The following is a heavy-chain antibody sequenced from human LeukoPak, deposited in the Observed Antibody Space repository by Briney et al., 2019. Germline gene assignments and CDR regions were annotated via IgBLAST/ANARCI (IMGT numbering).Heavy chain of an antibody. CDR3: AREPSSRYSYGYCDY. J-gene: IGHJ4*02. CDR1: GFTFSSYW. Sequence: QTGGSLRLSCAASGFTFSSYWMSWVRQAPGKGLEWVANIKQDGSEKYYVDSVKGRFTISRDNAKNSLYLQMNSLRAEDTAVYYCAREPSSRYSYGYCDYWGQGTLVTVSS. CDR2: IKQDGSEK. D-gene: IGHD5-18*01. V-gene: IGHV3-7*03.